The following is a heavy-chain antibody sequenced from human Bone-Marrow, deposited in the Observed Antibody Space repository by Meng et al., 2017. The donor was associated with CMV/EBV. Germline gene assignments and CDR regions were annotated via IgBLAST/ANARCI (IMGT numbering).Heavy chain of an antibody. V-gene: IGHV3-23*01. CDR2: ISGSGGST. D-gene: IGHD1-26*01. CDR1: GFTFSSYA. Sequence: GGSLRLSCAASGFTFSSYAMSWVRQAPGKGLEWVSAISGSGGSTYYADSVKGRFTISRDNAKNSLYLQMNSLRAEDTAVYYCARAGSGGYFDYWGQGTLVTVSS. CDR3: ARAGSGGYFDY. J-gene: IGHJ4*02.